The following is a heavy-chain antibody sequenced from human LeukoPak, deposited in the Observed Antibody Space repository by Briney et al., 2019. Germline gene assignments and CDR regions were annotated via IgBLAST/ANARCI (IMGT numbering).Heavy chain of an antibody. V-gene: IGHV3-21*01. J-gene: IGHJ4*02. CDR3: ARDRPGYSSGWYSN. Sequence: PGGALRLSCAASGLTFSSYSLNWVRQAPGKGVEGVWSISSSSSYIYYADSVKGRFTISRDNAKNSLYLQMNSLRAEDTAVYYCARDRPGYSSGWYSNWGQGTLVTASS. CDR1: GLTFSSYS. D-gene: IGHD6-19*01. CDR2: ISSSSSYI.